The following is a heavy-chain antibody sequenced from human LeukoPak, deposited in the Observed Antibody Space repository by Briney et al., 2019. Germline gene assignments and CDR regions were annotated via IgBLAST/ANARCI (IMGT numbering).Heavy chain of an antibody. CDR1: GFTFSSYG. Sequence: GGSLRLSCAASGFTFSSYGMHWVRQAPGKGLEWVAVIWYDGSNKYYADSVKGRFTISRDNSKNTLYLQMNSLRAEDTAVYYCARESGLYHPDYAFGIWGQGTMVTVSS. V-gene: IGHV3-33*01. CDR3: ARESGLYHPDYAFGI. CDR2: IWYDGSNK. D-gene: IGHD1-26*01. J-gene: IGHJ3*02.